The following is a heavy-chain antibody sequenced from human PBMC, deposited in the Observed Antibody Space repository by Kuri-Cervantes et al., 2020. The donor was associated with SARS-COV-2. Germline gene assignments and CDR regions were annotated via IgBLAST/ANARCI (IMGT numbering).Heavy chain of an antibody. D-gene: IGHD3-10*01. CDR3: AKVKRLLWFGEFDY. J-gene: IGHJ4*02. Sequence: GESLKISCAASGFTFSSYAMSWVRQAPGKGLEWVSVIYSGGSSTYYADSVKGRFTISRDNSKNTLYLQMNSLRAEDTAVYYCAKVKRLLWFGEFDYWGQGTPVTVSS. CDR1: GFTFSSYA. V-gene: IGHV3-23*03. CDR2: IYSGGSST.